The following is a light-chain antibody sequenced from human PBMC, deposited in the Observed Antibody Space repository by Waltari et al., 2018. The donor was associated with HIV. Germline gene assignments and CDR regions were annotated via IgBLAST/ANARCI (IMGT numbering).Light chain of an antibody. Sequence: YVLTQAPSESVAPGQTARISCGGDNIGRRSVHWYQQKPGQAPALVIYHDSERPSGCPERFSGSNSENTATLTISGVEAGDEAHYYCQVWDSPSEQILFGGGTRLTVL. CDR2: HDS. CDR3: QVWDSPSEQIL. CDR1: NIGRRS. J-gene: IGLJ2*01. V-gene: IGLV3-21*04.